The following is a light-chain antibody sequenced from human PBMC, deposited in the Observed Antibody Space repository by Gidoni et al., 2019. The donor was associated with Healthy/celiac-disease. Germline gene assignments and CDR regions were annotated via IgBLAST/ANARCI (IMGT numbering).Light chain of an antibody. CDR3: QQYDNLPRT. Sequence: DIQMTQSPSSLSASVGDRVTITCQASQDIRNYLNWYQQKPGKAPKLLIYDASNLETGVPSRFSGSGSGTDFTFNISSLQPEDIATYYCQQYDNLPRTFGQGTKLEIK. J-gene: IGKJ2*01. V-gene: IGKV1-33*01. CDR1: QDIRNY. CDR2: DAS.